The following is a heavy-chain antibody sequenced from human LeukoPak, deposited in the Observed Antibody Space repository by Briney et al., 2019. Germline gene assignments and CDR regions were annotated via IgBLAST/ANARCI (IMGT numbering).Heavy chain of an antibody. D-gene: IGHD2-2*01. J-gene: IGHJ4*02. V-gene: IGHV3-30*04. CDR3: ARDLQDIVVVPAADY. CDR2: ITNDGSNK. Sequence: GRSLRLSCAASGFTFSSYGMHWVRQTPGKGLEWVSVITNDGSNKCYADSVKGRFTISRDNSKNTLYLQMNSLKAEDTAVYYSARDLQDIVVVPAADYWGQGTLVTVSS. CDR1: GFTFSSYG.